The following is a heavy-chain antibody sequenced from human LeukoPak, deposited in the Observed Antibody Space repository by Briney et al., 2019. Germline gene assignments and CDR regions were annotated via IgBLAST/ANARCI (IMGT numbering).Heavy chain of an antibody. CDR1: GGSISSYY. J-gene: IGHJ6*02. CDR2: IYYSGST. Sequence: SETLSLTCTVSGGSISSYYWSWIRQPPGKGLEWIGYIYYSGSTNYNPSLKSRVTISVDTSKNQFSLKLSSVTAVDTAVYYCARGGEGYSYGYYYYGMDVWGQGTTVTVSS. D-gene: IGHD5-18*01. CDR3: ARGGEGYSYGYYYYGMDV. V-gene: IGHV4-59*01.